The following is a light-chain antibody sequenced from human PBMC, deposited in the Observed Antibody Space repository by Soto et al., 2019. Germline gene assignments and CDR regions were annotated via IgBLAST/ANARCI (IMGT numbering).Light chain of an antibody. CDR1: QGLVFGDGNTY. Sequence: DVVMTQSPLSLPVTLGQPASISCRSSQGLVFGDGNTYLSWFQQRPGQSPRRLIYRVSNRDSGVPDRFSGSGSGTDFTLKISRVEAEDVGIYYCMQGAHWPMYTFGQGTKLEIK. CDR2: RVS. V-gene: IGKV2-30*01. J-gene: IGKJ2*01. CDR3: MQGAHWPMYT.